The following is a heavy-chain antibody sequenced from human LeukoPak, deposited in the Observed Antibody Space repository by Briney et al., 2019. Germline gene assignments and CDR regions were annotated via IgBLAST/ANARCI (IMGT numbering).Heavy chain of an antibody. CDR1: GFTLGSYG. CDR3: ARDPVPPSYYDFWSGPYNWFDP. CDR2: IWYDGSNK. D-gene: IGHD3-3*01. J-gene: IGHJ5*02. Sequence: RSGGSLRLSCAASGFTLGSYGMHWVRQAPGKGLEWVAVIWYDGSNKYYADSVKGRFTISRDNSKNTLYLQMNSLRAEDTAVYYCARDPVPPSYYDFWSGPYNWFDPWGQGTLVTVSS. V-gene: IGHV3-33*01.